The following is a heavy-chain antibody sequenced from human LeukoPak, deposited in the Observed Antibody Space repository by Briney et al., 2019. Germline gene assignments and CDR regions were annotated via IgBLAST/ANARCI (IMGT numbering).Heavy chain of an antibody. CDR2: IDPSDSYT. D-gene: IGHD3-3*01. CDR1: GYRFTSYW. V-gene: IGHV5-10-1*01. CDR3: ARRYYDFWSGYYLDY. Sequence: GESLKISCKGSGYRFTSYWISWVRQMPGKGLEWMGRIDPSDSYTNYSPSFQGHVTISADKSISTAYLQWSSLKASDTAMYYCARRYYDFWSGYYLDYWGQGTLVTVSS. J-gene: IGHJ4*02.